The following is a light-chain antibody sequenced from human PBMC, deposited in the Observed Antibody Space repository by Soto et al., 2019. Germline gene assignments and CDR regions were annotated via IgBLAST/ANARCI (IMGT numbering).Light chain of an antibody. Sequence: QSVLTQPPSVSGAPGQRVTISCTGSSSNIGAGYAVHWYQQLPGTAPKLLIYVNNNRPSGVPDRFSGSKSGTSASLAITGLQAEDEADYYCQSYDSSLSDSVFGGGTKLTVL. V-gene: IGLV1-40*01. CDR1: SSNIGAGYA. J-gene: IGLJ2*01. CDR2: VNN. CDR3: QSYDSSLSDSV.